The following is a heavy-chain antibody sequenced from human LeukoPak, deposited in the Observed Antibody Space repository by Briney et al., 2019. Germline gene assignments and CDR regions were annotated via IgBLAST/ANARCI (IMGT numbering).Heavy chain of an antibody. V-gene: IGHV4-34*01. D-gene: IGHD3-10*01. Sequence: PSETLSLTCAVYGGSFSGYYWSWIRQPPGKGLEWIGEINHSGSTNYNPSLKSRVTISVDTSKNQFSLKLSSVTAADTAVYYCARDLRITMVRESSYYFDYWGQGTLVTVSS. CDR2: INHSGST. J-gene: IGHJ4*02. CDR1: GGSFSGYY. CDR3: ARDLRITMVRESSYYFDY.